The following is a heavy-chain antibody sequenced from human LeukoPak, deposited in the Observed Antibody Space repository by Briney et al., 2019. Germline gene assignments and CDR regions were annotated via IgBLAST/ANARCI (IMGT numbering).Heavy chain of an antibody. CDR3: ARALYDSSGYYHDY. CDR1: GFTFNTYA. D-gene: IGHD3-22*01. Sequence: PGGSLRLSCVASGFTFNTYAIHCVRQAPGKGLEWVALISYNGGKKDYADSVKGRFTIDRDNSKNTVYLQMNSLRAEDTAVYYCARALYDSSGYYHDYWGQGTLVTVSS. V-gene: IGHV3-30*04. CDR2: ISYNGGKK. J-gene: IGHJ4*02.